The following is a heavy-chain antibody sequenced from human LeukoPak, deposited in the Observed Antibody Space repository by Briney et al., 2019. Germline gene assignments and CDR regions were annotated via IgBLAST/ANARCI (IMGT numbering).Heavy chain of an antibody. D-gene: IGHD3-10*01. V-gene: IGHV4-59*01. CDR3: ASVYGSGSYGYFDY. Sequence: SETLSLTCTVSGGSISSYYWSWIRQPPGKGLEWIGYIYYSGSTNYNPSLKSRVTISVDTSKNQFPLKLSSVTAADTAVYYCASVYGSGSYGYFDYWGQGTLVTVSS. J-gene: IGHJ4*02. CDR2: IYYSGST. CDR1: GGSISSYY.